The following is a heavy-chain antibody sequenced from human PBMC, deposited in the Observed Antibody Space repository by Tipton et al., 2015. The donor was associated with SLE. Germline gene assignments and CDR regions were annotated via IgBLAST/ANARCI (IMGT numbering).Heavy chain of an antibody. CDR2: ISSSSNYI. CDR1: GFTFSSYS. V-gene: IGHV3-21*01. J-gene: IGHJ3*02. D-gene: IGHD3-10*01. Sequence: GSLRLSCAASGFTFSSYSMNWVRQAPGKGLGWVSSISSSSNYIYYADSVKGRFTISRDNAKNSLYLQVNSLRAEDTAVYYCARVRGVIMGDAFDIWGQGTMVTVSS. CDR3: ARVRGVIMGDAFDI.